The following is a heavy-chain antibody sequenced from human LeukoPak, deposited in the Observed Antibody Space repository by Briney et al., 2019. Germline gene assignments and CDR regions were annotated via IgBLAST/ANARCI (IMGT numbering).Heavy chain of an antibody. J-gene: IGHJ4*02. CDR2: IYYSGST. CDR1: GGSISSSSYY. V-gene: IGHV4-39*02. Sequence: SETLSLTCTVSGGSISSSSYYWGWIRQPPGKGLEWIGSIYYSGSTYYNPSLKSRVTISVDTSKNQFSLKLSSVTAADTAVYYCARDPWDYWGQGTLVTVSS. CDR3: ARDPWDY.